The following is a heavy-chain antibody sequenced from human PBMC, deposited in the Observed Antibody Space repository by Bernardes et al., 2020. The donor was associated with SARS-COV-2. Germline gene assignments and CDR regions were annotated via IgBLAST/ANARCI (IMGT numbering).Heavy chain of an antibody. V-gene: IGHV1-2*02. J-gene: IGHJ6*02. CDR2: VNPNTGGT. CDR1: GYTFTGYY. CDR3: TRVYGHFHVHTTDYGMDV. Sequence: ASMKVSCKASGYTFTGYYIHWVRQAPGQGLEWLGWVNPNTGGTKYAQNFEGRVTMTKDTSINTAYMELRRLRSDDTAVYYCTRVYGHFHVHTTDYGMDVWGQGTTVTVS. D-gene: IGHD1-1*01.